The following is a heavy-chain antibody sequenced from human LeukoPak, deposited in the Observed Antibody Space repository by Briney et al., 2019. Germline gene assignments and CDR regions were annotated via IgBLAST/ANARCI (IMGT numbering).Heavy chain of an antibody. J-gene: IGHJ4*01. CDR2: ISCSRSDI. D-gene: IGHD3-22*01. V-gene: IGHV3-48*02. Sequence: PGGSLRLSCAASGFXFSTYNINWVRQAPGKGLEWVSVISCSRSDINYADSVKGRFTISRDNAKNSLYLQTNRLRDEDTAVYYCARATYYYDSSGYYVGLGFDYWGQGTLVTVSS. CDR1: GFXFSTYN. CDR3: ARATYYYDSSGYYVGLGFDY.